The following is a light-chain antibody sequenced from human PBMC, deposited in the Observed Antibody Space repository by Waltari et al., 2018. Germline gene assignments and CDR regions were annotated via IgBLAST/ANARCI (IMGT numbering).Light chain of an antibody. V-gene: IGKV1-5*03. J-gene: IGKJ2*01. CDR2: MAS. Sequence: DIQMTLSPCTLSALVGDRVTISCRASQSVGTWLAWYQQKPGKAPKLLIYMASSLDSGVPSRFSGSGSGTDFTLTISSLQPDDFATYSCQQYSSFSTFGQGTKV. CDR3: QQYSSFST. CDR1: QSVGTW.